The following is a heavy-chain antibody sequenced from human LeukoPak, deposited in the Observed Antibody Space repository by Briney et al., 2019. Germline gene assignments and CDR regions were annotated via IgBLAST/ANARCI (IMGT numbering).Heavy chain of an antibody. CDR3: ASGPTVTRIDY. Sequence: ASVKVSCKASGYTFTSYAMHWVRQAPGQRLEWMGWINAGNGNTKYLQKFQGRVTITRDTSASTAYMELSSLRSEDTAVYYCASGPTVTRIDYWGQGTLVTVSS. V-gene: IGHV1-3*01. CDR1: GYTFTSYA. J-gene: IGHJ4*02. D-gene: IGHD4-17*01. CDR2: INAGNGNT.